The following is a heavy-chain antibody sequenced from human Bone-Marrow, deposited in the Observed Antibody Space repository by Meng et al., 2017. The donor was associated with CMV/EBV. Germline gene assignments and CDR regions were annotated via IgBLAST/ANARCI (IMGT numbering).Heavy chain of an antibody. CDR2: IYYSAST. CDR3: ARARSDFWSGYYGPISYLDYYYYYGMDV. V-gene: IGHV4-39*07. Sequence: SETLSLTCTVSGCSISSSSYYWGWIRQPPGKGLEWIGRIYYSASTYYNPSLKSRVTISVDTSTNQFSLKLSSVTAADTAVYYCARARSDFWSGYYGPISYLDYYYYYGMDVWGQGTTVTVSS. J-gene: IGHJ6*02. D-gene: IGHD3-3*01. CDR1: GCSISSSSYY.